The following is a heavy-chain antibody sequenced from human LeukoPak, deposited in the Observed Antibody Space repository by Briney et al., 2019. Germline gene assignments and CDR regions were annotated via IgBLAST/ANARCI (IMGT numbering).Heavy chain of an antibody. D-gene: IGHD3-10*01. CDR3: ARDQYDSGSFDY. CDR2: ISYSGST. Sequence: KSSETLSLTCTVSGGSISSYYWSWIRQPPGKRLEWIGYISYSGSTNYNPSLNSRVTISVDTSMNQFSLKLTSVTAADTAVYYCARDQYDSGSFDYWGQGTLVTVSS. CDR1: GGSISSYY. J-gene: IGHJ4*02. V-gene: IGHV4-59*01.